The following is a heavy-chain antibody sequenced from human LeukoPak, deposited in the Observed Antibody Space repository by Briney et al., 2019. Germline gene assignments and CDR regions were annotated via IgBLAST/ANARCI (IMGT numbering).Heavy chain of an antibody. Sequence: PRGSLRLSCAASGFTFSTYWMSWVRQAPGKGLEWVANIKQDGSEKYYVDSVKGRFTISRDNAKNSLYLQMNTLRPEDTAVYYCARERQNKDFWSGGDYWGQGTLVTVSS. D-gene: IGHD3-3*01. CDR2: IKQDGSEK. V-gene: IGHV3-7*01. CDR3: ARERQNKDFWSGGDY. J-gene: IGHJ4*02. CDR1: GFTFSTYW.